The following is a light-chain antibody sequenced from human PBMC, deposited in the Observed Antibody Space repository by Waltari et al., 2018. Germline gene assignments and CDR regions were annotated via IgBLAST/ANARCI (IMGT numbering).Light chain of an antibody. CDR2: ENN. CDR1: NSNIGNNY. CDR3: GTWDSSLSAV. Sequence: QSVLTQPPSVSAAPGQKVTISCSGSNSNIGNNYVSWYQQLPGTAPKLLIYENNKRPSGITDRFSGSKSGTSATLGITGLQSGDEADYYCGTWDSSLSAVFGGGTQLTVL. V-gene: IGLV1-51*01. J-gene: IGLJ7*01.